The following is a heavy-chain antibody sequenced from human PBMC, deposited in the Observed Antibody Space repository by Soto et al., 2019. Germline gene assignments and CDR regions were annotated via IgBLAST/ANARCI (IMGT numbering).Heavy chain of an antibody. CDR1: GYTFTGYY. V-gene: IGHV1-2*04. CDR2: INPNSGGT. J-gene: IGHJ4*02. CDR3: ARDRSGYDYGGFDY. Sequence: GASVKVSCKASGYTFTGYYMHWVRQAPGQGLEWMGWINPNSGGTNYAQKFQGWVTMTRDTSISTAYMELSRLRSDDTAVHYCARDRSGYDYGGFDYWGQGTLVTVSS. D-gene: IGHD5-12*01.